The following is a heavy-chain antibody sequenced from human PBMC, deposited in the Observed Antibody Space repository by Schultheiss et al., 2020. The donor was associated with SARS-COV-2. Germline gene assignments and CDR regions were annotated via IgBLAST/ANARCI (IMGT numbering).Heavy chain of an antibody. J-gene: IGHJ6*02. Sequence: SETLSLTCTVSGGSVSSGSYYWTWIRQPPTKGVEWIGEINHSGSTNYNPSLKSRVTISVDTSKNQFSLKLSSVTAADTAVYYCARDRGYSYGYEYYYYGMDVWGQGTTVTVSS. V-gene: IGHV4-61*01. CDR3: ARDRGYSYGYEYYYYGMDV. D-gene: IGHD5-18*01. CDR2: INHSGST. CDR1: GGSVSSGSYY.